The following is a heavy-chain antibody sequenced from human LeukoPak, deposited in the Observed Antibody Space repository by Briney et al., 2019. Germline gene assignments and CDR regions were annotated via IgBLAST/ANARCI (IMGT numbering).Heavy chain of an antibody. CDR1: GFTFDDYG. J-gene: IGHJ4*02. Sequence: GGSLRLSCAASGFTFDDYGMTWVRQAPGKGLEWVSGINWNGGRTGYVDSVKGRFTISRDNAKNSLYLQMNSLRAEDTAAYYCAKGQGTGSGSYSWGYFDFWGQGTLVTVSS. V-gene: IGHV3-20*04. D-gene: IGHD3-10*01. CDR3: AKGQGTGSGSYSWGYFDF. CDR2: INWNGGRT.